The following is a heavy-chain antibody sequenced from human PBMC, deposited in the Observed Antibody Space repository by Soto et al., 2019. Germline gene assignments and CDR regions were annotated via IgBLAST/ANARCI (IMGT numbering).Heavy chain of an antibody. CDR1: GGSISSGGYY. CDR2: IYYSGST. V-gene: IGHV4-31*03. D-gene: IGHD3-22*01. J-gene: IGHJ4*02. Sequence: SETLSLTCTVSGGSISSGGYYWSWIRQHPGKGLEWIGYIYYSGSTYYSPSLKSRVTISVDTSKNQFSLKLSSVTAADTAVYYCARGRAHYYDSSGYYPTTLYFDYWGQGTLVTVSS. CDR3: ARGRAHYYDSSGYYPTTLYFDY.